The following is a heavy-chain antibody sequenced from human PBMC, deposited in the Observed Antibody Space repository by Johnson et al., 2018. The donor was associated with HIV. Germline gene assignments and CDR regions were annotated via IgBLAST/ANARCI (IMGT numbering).Heavy chain of an antibody. J-gene: IGHJ3*02. CDR2: ISSSGSTI. CDR3: VRETRDDAFDI. Sequence: QVQLVESGGGLVKPGGSLRLSCAASGFTFSDYYMSWIRQAPGKGLEWVSYISSSGSTIYYADSVKGRFTISRDNANNSLSLQMSGLRADDTAVYYCVRETRDDAFDIWGQGTMVTVSS. V-gene: IGHV3-11*01. CDR1: GFTFSDYY. D-gene: IGHD4-11*01.